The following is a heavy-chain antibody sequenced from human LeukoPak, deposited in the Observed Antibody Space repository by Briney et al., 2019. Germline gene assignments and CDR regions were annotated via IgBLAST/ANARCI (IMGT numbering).Heavy chain of an antibody. D-gene: IGHD4-11*01. CDR3: ARENYRRGNWFDP. J-gene: IGHJ5*02. V-gene: IGHV1-69*05. CDR1: GGTFSSYA. Sequence: GASVKVSCKASGGTFSSYAISWVRQAPGQGLEWVGRIIPIFGTANYAQKFQGRVTITTDESTSTAYMELSSLRSEDTAVYYCARENYRRGNWFDPWRQGTLVTVSS. CDR2: IIPIFGTA.